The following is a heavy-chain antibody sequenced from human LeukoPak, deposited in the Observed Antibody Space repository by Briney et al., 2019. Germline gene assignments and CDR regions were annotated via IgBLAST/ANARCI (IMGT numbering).Heavy chain of an antibody. J-gene: IGHJ3*01. CDR3: GMSGDRVPLQDDVFDV. CDR2: IYPGDSGP. D-gene: IGHD1-26*01. Sequence: GESLKISCKVSGYSFTSYCIGWVRQMPGKGLEWMGIIYPGDSGPTYSPSFQGQVTISVDKSINTAYLQWSSLQASDTAMYYCGMSGDRVPLQDDVFDVWGQGTMVTVSA. V-gene: IGHV5-51*01. CDR1: GYSFTSYC.